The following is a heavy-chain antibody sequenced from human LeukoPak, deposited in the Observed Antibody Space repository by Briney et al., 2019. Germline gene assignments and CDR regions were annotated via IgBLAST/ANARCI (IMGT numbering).Heavy chain of an antibody. CDR2: VHANGNS. V-gene: IGHV4-4*07. D-gene: IGHD2-8*01. CDR3: VRDNGAFGL. CDR1: GGSISSSISPYY. J-gene: IGHJ2*01. Sequence: SETLSLTCTVSGGSISSSISPYYWSWIRQPAGKGLEWFGRVHANGNSIHNPSLKSRVTMSLDTSKNQFSLRLTSVSAADTAVYYCVRDNGAFGLWGRGTLVTVSS.